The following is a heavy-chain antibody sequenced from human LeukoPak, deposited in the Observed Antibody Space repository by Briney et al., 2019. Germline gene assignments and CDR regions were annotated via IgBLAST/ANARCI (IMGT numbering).Heavy chain of an antibody. J-gene: IGHJ4*02. D-gene: IGHD1-26*01. Sequence: PSETLSLTCTVSGGSISSSSYYWGWIRQPPGKGLDWIGSIYYSGSTYYNPSLKSRVTISVDTSKNQFSLKPSSVTAADTAVFYCASLRERSYYARGFDYWGQGTLVTVSS. CDR2: IYYSGST. CDR1: GGSISSSSYY. V-gene: IGHV4-39*01. CDR3: ASLRERSYYARGFDY.